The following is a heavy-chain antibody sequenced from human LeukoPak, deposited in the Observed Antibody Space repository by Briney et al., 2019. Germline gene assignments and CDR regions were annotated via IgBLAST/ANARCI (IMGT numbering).Heavy chain of an antibody. CDR3: AIAYGSGSSNDAFDI. J-gene: IGHJ3*02. CDR1: GGTFSSYA. Sequence: ASVKVSCKASGGTFSSYAISWVRQAPGQGLEWMGWISAYNGNTNYAQKLQGRVTMTTDTSTSTAYMELRSLRSDDTAVYYCAIAYGSGSSNDAFDIWGQGTMVTASS. CDR2: ISAYNGNT. D-gene: IGHD3-10*01. V-gene: IGHV1-18*01.